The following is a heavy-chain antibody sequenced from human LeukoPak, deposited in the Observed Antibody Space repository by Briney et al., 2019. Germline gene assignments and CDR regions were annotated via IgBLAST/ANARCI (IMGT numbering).Heavy chain of an antibody. CDR2: ISGSGGST. CDR3: AKLGLRGDYY. CDR1: GFTFSSYG. Sequence: GGSLRLSCAASGFTFSSYGMHWVRQAPGKGLEWVSAISGSGGSTCYADSVKGRFTISRDNSKNTLYLQMNSLRAEDTAVYYCAKLGLRGDYYWGQGTLVTVSS. V-gene: IGHV3-23*01. D-gene: IGHD4-17*01. J-gene: IGHJ4*02.